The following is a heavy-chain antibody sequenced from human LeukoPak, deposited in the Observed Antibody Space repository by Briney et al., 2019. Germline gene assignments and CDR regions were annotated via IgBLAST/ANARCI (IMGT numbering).Heavy chain of an antibody. CDR3: AKAYASGGYYSAPVTLLDY. J-gene: IGHJ4*02. Sequence: SETLSLTCAVSGGSISSNNWWSWVRQPPGKGLEWIGETHHSGDTNYNPSLKSRVVISVDKSKNQLSLQLNSVTAADTAVYYCAKAYASGGYYSAPVTLLDYWGQGTLVTVSS. CDR2: THHSGDT. CDR1: GGSISSNNW. D-gene: IGHD3-10*01. V-gene: IGHV4-4*02.